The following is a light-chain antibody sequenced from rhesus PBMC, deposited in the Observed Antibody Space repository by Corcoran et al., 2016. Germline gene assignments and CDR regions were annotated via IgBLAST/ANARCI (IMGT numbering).Light chain of an antibody. CDR3: QQFSSRPFT. CDR1: QGISSW. CDR2: NAS. J-gene: IGKJ3*01. V-gene: IGKV1-22*01. Sequence: DIQMTQSPSSLSASVGDTVTITCRASQGISSWLAWYQQKPGKAPQLLIYNASSLQSGVPSRFSGSGSGTDFTLTISSLQSEDFATYYFQQFSSRPFTFGPGTKLDIK.